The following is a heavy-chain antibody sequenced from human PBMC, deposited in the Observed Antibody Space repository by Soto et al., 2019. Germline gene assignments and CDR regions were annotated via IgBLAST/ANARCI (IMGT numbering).Heavy chain of an antibody. CDR3: ARQGEQQLEGWFDP. CDR1: GGSISSSSYY. Sequence: SETLSLTCTVSGGSISSSSYYWGWIRQPPGKGLEWIGSIYYSGSTYYNPSLKSRVTISVATSKNQFSLKLSSVTAADTAVYYCARQGEQQLEGWFDPWGQGTLVTVSS. D-gene: IGHD6-13*01. J-gene: IGHJ5*02. CDR2: IYYSGST. V-gene: IGHV4-39*01.